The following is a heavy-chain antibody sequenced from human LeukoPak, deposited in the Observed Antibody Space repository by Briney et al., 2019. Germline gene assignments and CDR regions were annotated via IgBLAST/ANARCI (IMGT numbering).Heavy chain of an antibody. J-gene: IGHJ4*02. CDR1: GGSISSGGYY. V-gene: IGHV4-30-2*01. D-gene: IGHD3-3*01. CDR2: IYHSGST. Sequence: ASETLSLTCTVSGGSISSGGYYWSWLRQPPGKGLEWIGYIYHSGSTYYNPSLKSRVTISVDRSKNQFSLKLSSVTAADTAVYYCASLGLYDFWSGYDYWGQGTLVTVSS. CDR3: ASLGLYDFWSGYDY.